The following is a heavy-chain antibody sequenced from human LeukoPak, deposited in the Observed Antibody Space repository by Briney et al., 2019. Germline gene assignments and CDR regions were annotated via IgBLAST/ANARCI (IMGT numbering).Heavy chain of an antibody. D-gene: IGHD1-26*01. CDR2: ISGSGAGT. J-gene: IGHJ4*02. V-gene: IGHV3-23*01. CDR1: GFTFSTNA. Sequence: GGSLRLSCLTSGFTFSTNAMSWVRQAPGKGLEWTSGISGSGAGTYYADSVTGRFTISRDNSRNTLYLQMNSLRGDDTAVYYCAKDVGKWESLHFFDYWGQGTLVTVSS. CDR3: AKDVGKWESLHFFDY.